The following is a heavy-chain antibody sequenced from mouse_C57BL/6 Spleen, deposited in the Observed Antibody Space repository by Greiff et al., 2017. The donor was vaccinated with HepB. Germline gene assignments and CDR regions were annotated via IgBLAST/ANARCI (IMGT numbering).Heavy chain of an antibody. J-gene: IGHJ2*01. CDR3: ATYYYGSSPFDY. V-gene: IGHV1-82*01. Sequence: QVHVKQSGPELVKPGASVKISCKASGYAFSSSWMNWVKQRPGKGLEWIGRIYPGDGDTNYNGKFKGKATLTADKSSSTAYMQLSSLTSEDSAVYFCATYYYGSSPFDYWGQGTTLTVSS. D-gene: IGHD1-1*01. CDR2: IYPGDGDT. CDR1: GYAFSSSW.